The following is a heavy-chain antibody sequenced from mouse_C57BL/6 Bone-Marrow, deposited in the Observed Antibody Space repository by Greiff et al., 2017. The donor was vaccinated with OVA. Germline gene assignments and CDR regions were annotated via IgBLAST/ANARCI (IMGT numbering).Heavy chain of an antibody. D-gene: IGHD1-1*01. CDR2: IHPNSGST. V-gene: IGHV1-64*01. CDR3: AAYYGSSSWYFDV. CDR1: GYTFTSYW. Sequence: VQLKQPGAELVKPGASVKLSCKASGYTFTSYWMHWVKQRPGQGLEWIGMIHPNSGSTNYNEKFKSKATLTVDKSSSTAYMQLSSLTSEDSAVYYCAAYYGSSSWYFDVWGTGTTVTVSS. J-gene: IGHJ1*03.